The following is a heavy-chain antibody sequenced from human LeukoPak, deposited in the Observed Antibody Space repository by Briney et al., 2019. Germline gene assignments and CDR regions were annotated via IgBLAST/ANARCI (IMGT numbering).Heavy chain of an antibody. CDR2: ISSSSSYI. D-gene: IGHD3-10*01. Sequence: PGGSLRLSCAASGFTFSTYSMNWVRQAPGKGLEWVSCISSSSSYIYYADSVKGRFTISRDNAKNTLYLQMNSLRAEDTAVYYFAKGGGRLHLQYFDYWGQGTLGTVSS. V-gene: IGHV3-21*01. J-gene: IGHJ4*02. CDR1: GFTFSTYS. CDR3: AKGGGRLHLQYFDY.